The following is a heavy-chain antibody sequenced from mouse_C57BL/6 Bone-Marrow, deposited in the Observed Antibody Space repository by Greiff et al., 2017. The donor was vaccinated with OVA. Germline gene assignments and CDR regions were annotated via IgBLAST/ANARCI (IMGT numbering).Heavy chain of an antibody. V-gene: IGHV1-81*01. CDR1: GYTLTSYG. D-gene: IGHD4-1*01. CDR2: LYPRSGNT. Sequence: QVQLQQSGAELARPGASVKMSCTASGYTLTSYGISWVKQRTEQGLEWIGELYPRSGNTYYNEKFKGKATLTADKSSSTAYMELRSLTSEDSAVYFCALTQYCDVWGTGTTVTVSS. CDR3: ALTQYCDV. J-gene: IGHJ1*03.